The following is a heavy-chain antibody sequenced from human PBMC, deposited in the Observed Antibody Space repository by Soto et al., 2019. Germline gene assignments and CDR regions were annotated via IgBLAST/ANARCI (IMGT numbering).Heavy chain of an antibody. D-gene: IGHD3-10*01. Sequence: ESGGDLVQPGRSLRLSCVASGFTFDDYAIHWVRRAPGRGLEWVAGISWNGASIGYADSVKGRFTISRDNAKNTLYLQMNSLRNEDTAFYYCAKLPLYGSWFDCWGQGTLVTVSS. CDR2: ISWNGASI. CDR3: AKLPLYGSWFDC. J-gene: IGHJ4*02. V-gene: IGHV3-9*01. CDR1: GFTFDDYA.